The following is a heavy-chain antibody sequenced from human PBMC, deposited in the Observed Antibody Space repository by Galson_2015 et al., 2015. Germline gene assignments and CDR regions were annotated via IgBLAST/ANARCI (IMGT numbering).Heavy chain of an antibody. CDR3: ARAGALHESNEEDY. CDR1: GYTFTSYA. V-gene: IGHV7-4-1*02. CDR2: INTNTGNP. Sequence: SCKASGYTFTSYAMNWVRQAPGQGLEWMGWINTNTGNPTYAQGFTGRFVFSLDTSVSTAYLQISSLKAEDTAVYYCARAGALHESNEEDYWGQGTLVTVSS. J-gene: IGHJ4*02. D-gene: IGHD3-10*01.